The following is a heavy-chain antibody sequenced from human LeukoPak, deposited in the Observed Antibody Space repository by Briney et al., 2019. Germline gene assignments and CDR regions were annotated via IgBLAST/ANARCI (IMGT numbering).Heavy chain of an antibody. Sequence: PGGSLRLSCAASGFTFSKYGIHWVRQAPGKGLEWVAVIWYDGRTKYYADSVKGRFTISRDNSKNTLYLQMNSLRAEDTAVYYCAKDPPNYSSGWSLDYWGQGTLVTVSS. J-gene: IGHJ4*02. CDR1: GFTFSKYG. V-gene: IGHV3-33*06. D-gene: IGHD6-19*01. CDR3: AKDPPNYSSGWSLDY. CDR2: IWYDGRTK.